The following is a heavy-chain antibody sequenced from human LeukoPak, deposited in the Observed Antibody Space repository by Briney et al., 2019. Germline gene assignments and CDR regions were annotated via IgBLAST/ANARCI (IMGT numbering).Heavy chain of an antibody. D-gene: IGHD4-17*01. V-gene: IGHV3-30*18. J-gene: IGHJ2*01. CDR2: ISYDGSVQ. CDR3: AKDGLGDYLWYFDL. Sequence: GGSLRLSCAASGLTFKNYGMHWVRQAPGKGLEWVAVISYDGSVQFYADSVKGRFTISRDNSENTLFLQMNSLRPEDTAVYYCAKDGLGDYLWYFDLWGRGALVTASS. CDR1: GLTFKNYG.